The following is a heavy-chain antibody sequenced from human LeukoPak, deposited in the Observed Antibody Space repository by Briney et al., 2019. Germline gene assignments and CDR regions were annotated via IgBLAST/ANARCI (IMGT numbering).Heavy chain of an antibody. CDR3: ARVAAWVSFDY. D-gene: IGHD6-25*01. Sequence: SETLSLTCAASGGSISSGGYSWSWITQPPGKGLEWIGYIYHSGSTYYNPSLKSRVTIAVDRSKNQFSLKLSSVTAADTAVYYCARVAAWVSFDYWGQGTLVTVSS. V-gene: IGHV4-30-2*01. J-gene: IGHJ4*02. CDR1: GGSISSGGYS. CDR2: IYHSGST.